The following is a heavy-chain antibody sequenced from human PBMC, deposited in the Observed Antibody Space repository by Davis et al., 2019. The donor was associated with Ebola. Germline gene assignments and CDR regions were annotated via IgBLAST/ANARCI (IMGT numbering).Heavy chain of an antibody. CDR3: PRCTGSSTSCYTGWPLDY. Sequence: PGGSLRLSCAASGFTFDDYAMHWVRQAPGKGLEWVSGISWNSGSIGYADSVKGRFTISRDNAKNTLYLQMNSLRAEDTAVYYCPRCTGSSTSCYTGWPLDYWGQGTLVTVSS. CDR1: GFTFDDYA. J-gene: IGHJ4*02. CDR2: ISWNSGSI. V-gene: IGHV3-9*01. D-gene: IGHD2-2*02.